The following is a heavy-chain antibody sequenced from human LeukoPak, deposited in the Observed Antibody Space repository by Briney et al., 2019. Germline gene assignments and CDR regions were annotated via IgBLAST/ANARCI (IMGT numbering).Heavy chain of an antibody. Sequence: GGSLRLSCAASGFTFSSYGMHWVHQAPGKGLEWVAVIPYDGSNKFYADSVRGRFTFSRDNSKNTLYLQMNSLRAEDTAVYYCAKGLQLWAPIDYWGQGSLVSVSS. CDR3: AKGLQLWAPIDY. CDR1: GFTFSSYG. J-gene: IGHJ4*02. CDR2: IPYDGSNK. D-gene: IGHD5-18*01. V-gene: IGHV3-30*18.